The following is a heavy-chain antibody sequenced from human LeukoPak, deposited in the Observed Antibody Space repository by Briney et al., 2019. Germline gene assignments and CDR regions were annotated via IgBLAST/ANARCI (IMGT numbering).Heavy chain of an antibody. V-gene: IGHV1-18*01. J-gene: IGHJ6*02. CDR1: GYTFTSYG. CDR3: ARASYYYGSGSQYYYYGMDV. CDR2: ISAYNGNT. D-gene: IGHD3-10*01. Sequence: ASVKVSCKASGYTFTSYGISWVRQAPGQGLEWMGWISAYNGNTNYAQKLQGRVTMTTDTSTSTAYMELRSLRSDDTAVYYCARASYYYGSGSQYYYYGMDVWGQGTTATVSS.